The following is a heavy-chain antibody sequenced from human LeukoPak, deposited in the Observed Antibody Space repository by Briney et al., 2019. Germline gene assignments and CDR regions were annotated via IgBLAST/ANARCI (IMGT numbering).Heavy chain of an antibody. CDR2: MNPNSGNT. Sequence: ASVKVSCKASGYTFTSYDINWVRQATGQGLEWMGWMNPNSGNTGYAQKFQGRVTITADKSTSTAYVELSSLRSEDTAVYYCAIGTAWFDPWGQGTLVTVSS. CDR1: GYTFTSYD. D-gene: IGHD5-18*01. CDR3: AIGTAWFDP. V-gene: IGHV1-8*01. J-gene: IGHJ5*02.